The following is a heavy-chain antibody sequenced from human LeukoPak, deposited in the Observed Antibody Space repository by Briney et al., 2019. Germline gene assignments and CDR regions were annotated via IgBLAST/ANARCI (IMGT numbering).Heavy chain of an antibody. V-gene: IGHV1-46*01. Sequence: GASVKVSCKASGYTFTSYYMHWVRQAPGQGLEWMGIINPSGGSTSYAQKFQGRVTMTRDMSTSTVYMELSSLRSEDTAVYYCARDLQQVVAATLSYYYYGMDVWGKGTTVTVSS. CDR3: ARDLQQVVAATLSYYYYGMDV. J-gene: IGHJ6*04. CDR1: GYTFTSYY. CDR2: INPSGGST. D-gene: IGHD2-15*01.